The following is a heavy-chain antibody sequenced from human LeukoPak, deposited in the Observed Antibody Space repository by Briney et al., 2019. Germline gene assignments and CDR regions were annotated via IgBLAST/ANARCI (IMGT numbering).Heavy chain of an antibody. CDR1: GFTLSDYY. J-gene: IGHJ3*02. CDR3: ASDCSGGSCYDAFDI. CDR2: ISSSGSTI. Sequence: GGSLRLSCAASGFTLSDYYMSWIRQAPGKGLEWVSYISSSGSTIYYADSVKGRFTISRDNAKNSLYLQMNSLRAEDTAVYYCASDCSGGSCYDAFDIWGQGTMVTVPS. V-gene: IGHV3-11*04. D-gene: IGHD2-15*01.